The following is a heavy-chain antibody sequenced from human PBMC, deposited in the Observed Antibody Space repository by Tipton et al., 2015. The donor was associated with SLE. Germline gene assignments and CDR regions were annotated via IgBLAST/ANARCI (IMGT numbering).Heavy chain of an antibody. CDR2: ISTSGST. CDR1: GGSISNYY. CDR3: ARDHPVAGPFDY. Sequence: TLSLTCTVSGGSISNYYWSWIRQPAGKGLEWIGRISTSGSTNYNPSLKSRVTMSVDTSKNQFSLKLSSVTAADTAVYYCARDHPVAGPFDYWGQGTLVTVSS. J-gene: IGHJ4*02. D-gene: IGHD6-19*01. V-gene: IGHV4-4*07.